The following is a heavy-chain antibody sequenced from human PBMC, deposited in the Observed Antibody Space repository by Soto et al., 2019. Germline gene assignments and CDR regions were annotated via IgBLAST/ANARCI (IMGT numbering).Heavy chain of an antibody. CDR1: GGSISSGDYY. CDR3: ARASLYCSVGSCSSVWFAP. Sequence: SETLSLTCTVSGGSISSGDYYWSWIRQPPGKGLEWIGYIYYSGSTYYNPSLKSRVTISVDTSKNQFSLKLSSVTAADTAVYYCARASLYCSVGSCSSVWFAPWGQGTLV. D-gene: IGHD2-15*01. CDR2: IYYSGST. J-gene: IGHJ5*02. V-gene: IGHV4-30-4*01.